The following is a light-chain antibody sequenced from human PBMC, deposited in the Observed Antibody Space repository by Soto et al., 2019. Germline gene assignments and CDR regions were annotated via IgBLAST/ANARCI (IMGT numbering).Light chain of an antibody. CDR1: QSVSNNY. CDR3: QQYGSSHLIT. V-gene: IGKV3-20*01. J-gene: IGKJ5*01. CDR2: GAS. Sequence: EIVLTQSPGTLSLSPGERPTLSCRASQSVSNNYLAWYQQKPGQAPRLLIYGASNRANGIPDRFSGSGSGTDFTLTISRLEPEDFAVYYCQQYGSSHLITFGQGTRLEIK.